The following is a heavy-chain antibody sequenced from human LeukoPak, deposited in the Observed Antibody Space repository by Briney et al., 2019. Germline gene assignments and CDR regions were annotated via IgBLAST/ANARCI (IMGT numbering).Heavy chain of an antibody. V-gene: IGHV4-39*07. D-gene: IGHD3-10*01. CDR3: ARDRGMVRGVMGDYYYYMDV. J-gene: IGHJ6*03. CDR1: GGSISSRSYY. CDR2: IYYSGST. Sequence: SETLSLTCTVSGGSISSRSYYWGWIRQPPGKGLEWIGNIYYSGSTYYNPSLKSRVTISVDTSKNQFSLKLSSVTAADTAVYYCARDRGMVRGVMGDYYYYMDVWGKGTTVTISS.